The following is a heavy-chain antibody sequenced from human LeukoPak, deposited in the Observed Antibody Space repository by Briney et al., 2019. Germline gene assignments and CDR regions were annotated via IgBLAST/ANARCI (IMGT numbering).Heavy chain of an antibody. CDR1: GFTFSNYD. Sequence: GGSLRLSCASSGFTFSNYDTLWVRQAAGKGLEWVSAISTAGDTYYPGSEKGRFTISRDNAKNSLYLQMRGLRVDDTAVYYCVRAPPATGWLVDHWGQGTLVTVSS. J-gene: IGHJ4*02. CDR3: VRAPPATGWLVDH. V-gene: IGHV3-13*04. CDR2: ISTAGDT. D-gene: IGHD6-19*01.